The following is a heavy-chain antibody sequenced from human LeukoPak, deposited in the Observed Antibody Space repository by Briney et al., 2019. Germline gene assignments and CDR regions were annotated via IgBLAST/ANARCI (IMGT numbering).Heavy chain of an antibody. V-gene: IGHV4-31*03. CDR2: IYYSGTT. CDR1: GGSISSSGYY. CDR3: AREDYYDSSGYLDY. D-gene: IGHD3-22*01. J-gene: IGHJ4*02. Sequence: SQTLSLTCTVSGGSISSSGYYWSWLRQLPGKGLEWIGYIYYSGTTYYNPSLKSRVTISVDTSKNQFSLKLFSVTAADTAVYYCAREDYYDSSGYLDYWGQGTLVTVSS.